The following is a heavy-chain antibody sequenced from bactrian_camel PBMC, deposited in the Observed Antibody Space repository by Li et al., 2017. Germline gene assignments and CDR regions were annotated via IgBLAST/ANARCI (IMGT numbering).Heavy chain of an antibody. CDR1: GFTFSDLC. J-gene: IGHJ4*01. D-gene: IGHD2*01. CDR2: ISSEDTT. CDR3: AADLKACAYYSAPYDSTY. Sequence: EVQLVESGGGLVQPGGSLRLSCVTSGFTFSDLCMGWFRQAPGHEREGVAAISSEDTTHYEYSVMGRFTISRDNAKNSLFLQMDGLQPEDTAMYYCAADLKACAYYSAPYDSTYRGQGTQVTVS. V-gene: IGHV3S67*01.